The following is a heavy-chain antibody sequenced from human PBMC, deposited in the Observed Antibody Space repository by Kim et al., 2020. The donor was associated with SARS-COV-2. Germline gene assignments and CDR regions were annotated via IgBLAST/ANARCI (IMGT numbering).Heavy chain of an antibody. J-gene: IGHJ4*02. D-gene: IGHD3-10*01. CDR2: IIPIFGTA. V-gene: IGHV1-69*13. CDR1: GGTFSSYA. Sequence: SVKVSCKASGGTFSSYAISWVRQAPGQGLEWMGGIIPIFGTANYAQKFQGRVTITADESTSTAYMELSSLRSEDTAVYYCARDEMVRGVLDYWGQGTLVTVSS. CDR3: ARDEMVRGVLDY.